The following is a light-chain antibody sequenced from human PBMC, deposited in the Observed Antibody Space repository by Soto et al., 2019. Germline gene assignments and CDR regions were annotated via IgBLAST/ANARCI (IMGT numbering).Light chain of an antibody. CDR2: GAS. CDR3: QQYGTSRT. J-gene: IGKJ2*01. V-gene: IGKV3-20*01. CDR1: QSVSNNY. Sequence: EIVLTQSPGTLSLSPGERATLSCRASQSVSNNYLAWYQQKPGRAPRLLIYGASSRAIGIPDRFSGSGSGTDFTLTISRLEPEDFAVYYCQQYGTSRTFGQGTKLEIK.